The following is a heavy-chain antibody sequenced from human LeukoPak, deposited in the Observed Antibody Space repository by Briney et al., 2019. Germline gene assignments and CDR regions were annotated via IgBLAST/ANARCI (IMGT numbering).Heavy chain of an antibody. V-gene: IGHV3-49*04. CDR1: GFTFGDYA. D-gene: IGHD6-19*01. CDR3: TRALSGWTGYSDF. J-gene: IGHJ4*02. Sequence: GESLKISCRGSGFTFGDYAVTWVRQAPGKGLQWVGFIRSEEYGGTPDYATSVKGRFTISRENSESIAYLQMNSLRTEDTAVYYCTRALSGWTGYSDFWGQGTLVTVSS. CDR2: IRSEEYGGTP.